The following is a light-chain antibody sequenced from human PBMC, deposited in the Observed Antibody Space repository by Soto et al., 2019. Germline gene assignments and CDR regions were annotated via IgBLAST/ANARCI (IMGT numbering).Light chain of an antibody. Sequence: QSALTQPASVSGSPGQSITISCTGTSSDVGYYNFVSWYQQHPGKAPKLMIYDVSNRPSGVSNRFSGSKSGNTASLTISGLQAEDEADYYCSSYTSSSTPVVFGGGTKLT. CDR1: SSDVGYYNF. CDR2: DVS. J-gene: IGLJ2*01. V-gene: IGLV2-14*01. CDR3: SSYTSSSTPVV.